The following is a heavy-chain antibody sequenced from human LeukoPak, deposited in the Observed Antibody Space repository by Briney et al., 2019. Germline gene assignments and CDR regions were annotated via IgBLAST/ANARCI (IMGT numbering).Heavy chain of an antibody. Sequence: PSETLSLTCAVYGGSFSGYYWSWIRQPPGKGLEWIGEINHSGSTNYNPSLKSRVTISVDTSKNQFSLKLSSVTAADTAVYYCARNRYYYDSSGYYYWGQGTLVTVSS. D-gene: IGHD3-22*01. CDR3: ARNRYYYDSSGYYY. CDR2: INHSGST. CDR1: GGSFSGYY. V-gene: IGHV4-34*01. J-gene: IGHJ4*02.